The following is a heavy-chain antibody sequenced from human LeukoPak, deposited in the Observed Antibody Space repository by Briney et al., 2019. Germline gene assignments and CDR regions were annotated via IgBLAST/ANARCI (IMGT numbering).Heavy chain of an antibody. J-gene: IGHJ4*02. V-gene: IGHV3-74*01. Sequence: GGSLRLSCAASGFTFRSYWMHWVRQAPGKGLVWVSRINSDGSSTSYADSVKGRFTISRDNSKNTLSLQLNSLRAEDTAVYYCAKDATRTSGWYYFDHWGQGTLVTVSS. CDR2: INSDGSST. CDR1: GFTFRSYW. CDR3: AKDATRTSGWYYFDH. D-gene: IGHD6-19*01.